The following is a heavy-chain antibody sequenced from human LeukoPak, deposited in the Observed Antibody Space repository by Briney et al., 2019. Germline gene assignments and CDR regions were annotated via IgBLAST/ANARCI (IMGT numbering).Heavy chain of an antibody. CDR1: GGSIRRNY. Sequence: PSETLSLTCTVSGGSIRRNYWNWVRQPPEKGLEWIGYIFYTGSTTYNPSLKSRVTISVDTSKNQFSLTLSSVTAADTAVYFCARARTDGSGNYPFDYWGPGTLVTVSS. J-gene: IGHJ4*02. D-gene: IGHD3-10*01. CDR3: ARARTDGSGNYPFDY. CDR2: IFYTGST. V-gene: IGHV4-59*01.